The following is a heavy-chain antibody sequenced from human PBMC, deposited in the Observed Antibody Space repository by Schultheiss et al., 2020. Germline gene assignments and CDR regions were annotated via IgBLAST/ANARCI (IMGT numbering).Heavy chain of an antibody. D-gene: IGHD2-2*01. Sequence: GGSLRLSCAASGFTFSSYAMHWVRQAPGKGLEWVAVISYDGSNKYYADSVKGRFTISRDNSKNTLYLQMNSLRAEDTAVYYCARVRYCSSTSCYYSLSYYYYGMDVWGKGTTVTVSS. V-gene: IGHV3-30-3*01. CDR1: GFTFSSYA. CDR3: ARVRYCSSTSCYYSLSYYYYGMDV. J-gene: IGHJ6*04. CDR2: ISYDGSNK.